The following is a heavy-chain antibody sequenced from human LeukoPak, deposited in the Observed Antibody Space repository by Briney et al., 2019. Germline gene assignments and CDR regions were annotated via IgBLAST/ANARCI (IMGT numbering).Heavy chain of an antibody. J-gene: IGHJ5*02. D-gene: IGHD3-10*01. V-gene: IGHV4-4*02. CDR1: GGSISSSNW. Sequence: SGTLSLTCAVSGGSISSSNWRSWVRQPPGKGLEWIGEIYHSGSTNYNPSLKSRVTISVDKSKNQFSLKLSSVTAADTAVYYCARRYYYGSGSYYNVGWFDPWGQGTLVTVSS. CDR2: IYHSGST. CDR3: ARRYYYGSGSYYNVGWFDP.